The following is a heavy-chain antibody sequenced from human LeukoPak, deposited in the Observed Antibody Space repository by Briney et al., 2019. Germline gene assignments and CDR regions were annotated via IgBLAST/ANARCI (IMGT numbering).Heavy chain of an antibody. Sequence: GGSLRLSCAASGFTFSSYGMHWVRQAPGKGLEWVAFIRHDGSNKYYADSVKGRFTISRDNSKNTLYLQMNSLRAEDTAVYYCAKDLGFGDGYKTLDYWGQGTLVTVSS. V-gene: IGHV3-30*02. J-gene: IGHJ4*02. CDR2: IRHDGSNK. CDR3: AKDLGFGDGYKTLDY. D-gene: IGHD5-24*01. CDR1: GFTFSSYG.